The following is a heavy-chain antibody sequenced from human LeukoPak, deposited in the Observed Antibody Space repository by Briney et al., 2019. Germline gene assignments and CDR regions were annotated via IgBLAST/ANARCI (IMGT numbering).Heavy chain of an antibody. CDR1: GGSISTYY. D-gene: IGHD6-19*01. CDR3: ARVGYSSGWYPLDY. V-gene: IGHV4-59*12. CDR2: IYYSGST. J-gene: IGHJ4*02. Sequence: SETLSLTCTVSGGSISTYYWSWMRHPPGRGLEWIGYIYYSGSTNHNPSLQSRVTISVDTSKNQFSLNLNSVTAADTAVYYCARVGYSSGWYPLDYWGQGTLVTVSS.